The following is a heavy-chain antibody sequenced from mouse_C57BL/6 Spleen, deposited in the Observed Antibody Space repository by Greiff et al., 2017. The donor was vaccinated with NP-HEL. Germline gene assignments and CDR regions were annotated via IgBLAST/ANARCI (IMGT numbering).Heavy chain of an antibody. CDR3: ARGYSNLYYAMDY. CDR1: GYTFTSYW. Sequence: QVQLQQSGAELAKPGASVKLSCKASGYTFTSYWMHWVKQRPGQGLEWIGYINPSSGYTKYNQKFKDKATLTADKSSSTAYMQLSSLTYEDSADYYCARGYSNLYYAMDYWGQGTSVTVSS. CDR2: INPSSGYT. D-gene: IGHD2-5*01. J-gene: IGHJ4*01. V-gene: IGHV1-7*01.